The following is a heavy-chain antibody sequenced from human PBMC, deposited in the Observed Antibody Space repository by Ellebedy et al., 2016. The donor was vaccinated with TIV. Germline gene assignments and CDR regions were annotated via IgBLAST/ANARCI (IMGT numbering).Heavy chain of an antibody. CDR2: ISYDGYNK. Sequence: GESLKISXIASGFTFRNYAIHWVRQAPGKGLEWVALISYDGYNKYYAESVQGRFTISRDNSNNTVYLQMDSLRAEDTAVYYCARVEYDSSGFYPKFDYWGQGTLVTVSS. CDR3: ARVEYDSSGFYPKFDY. CDR1: GFTFRNYA. V-gene: IGHV3-30-3*01. D-gene: IGHD3-22*01. J-gene: IGHJ4*02.